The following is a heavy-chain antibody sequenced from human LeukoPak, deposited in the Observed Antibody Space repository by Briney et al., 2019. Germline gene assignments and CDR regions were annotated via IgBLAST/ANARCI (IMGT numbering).Heavy chain of an antibody. D-gene: IGHD3-22*01. Sequence: TSETLSLTCTVSGGSISSYYWSWIRQPPGKGLEWIGEINHSGSTNYNPSLKSRVTISVDTSKNQFSLKLSSVTAADTAVYYCARATFYYYDSSGFDYWGQGTLVTVSS. J-gene: IGHJ4*02. CDR2: INHSGST. V-gene: IGHV4-34*01. CDR1: GGSISSYY. CDR3: ARATFYYYDSSGFDY.